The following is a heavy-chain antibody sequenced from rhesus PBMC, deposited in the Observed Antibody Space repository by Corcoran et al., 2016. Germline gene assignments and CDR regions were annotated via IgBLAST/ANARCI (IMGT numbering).Heavy chain of an antibody. CDR2: IYGGSRST. D-gene: IGHD4-23*01. CDR3: ARQYSNYPYFDY. J-gene: IGHJ4*01. V-gene: IGHV4-147*01. Sequence: QVQLQESGPGLVKPSETLSLTCAVSGGSISSNYWSWIRQSPGKGLEWIWSIYGGSRSTSYNPSLKGRVTISTDTSKNQFSLKLSSVTAADTAVYYCARQYSNYPYFDYWGQGVLVTVSS. CDR1: GGSISSNY.